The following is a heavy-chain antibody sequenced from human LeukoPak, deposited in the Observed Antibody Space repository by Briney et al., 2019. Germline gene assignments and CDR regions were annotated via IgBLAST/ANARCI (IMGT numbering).Heavy chain of an antibody. CDR3: ARGLYSNSGGWFDS. CDR2: ISNTGKTI. J-gene: IGHJ5*01. CDR1: GFTFSTYE. V-gene: IGHV3-48*03. D-gene: IGHD6-13*01. Sequence: GGSLRLTCAASGFTFSTYEMNWVRQAPGKGLEWISFISNTGKTIYYADPVKGRLTISRDNAQNSLFLQLNSLRAEDTAVYYCARGLYSNSGGWFDSWGQGTLVTVSS.